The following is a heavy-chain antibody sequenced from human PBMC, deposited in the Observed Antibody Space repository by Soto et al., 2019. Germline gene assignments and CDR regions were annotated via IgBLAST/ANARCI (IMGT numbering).Heavy chain of an antibody. V-gene: IGHV1-69*01. D-gene: IGHD2-2*01. CDR3: ARRRTDCSSTSCYYYYGMDV. CDR1: GGTFSSYA. Sequence: QVQLVQSGAEVKKPGSSVKVSCKASGGTFSSYAISWVRQAPGQGREWMGGIIPIFGTANYAQKFQGRVTITADESTSTAYMELSSLRSEDTAVYYCARRRTDCSSTSCYYYYGMDVWGQGTTVTVSS. CDR2: IIPIFGTA. J-gene: IGHJ6*02.